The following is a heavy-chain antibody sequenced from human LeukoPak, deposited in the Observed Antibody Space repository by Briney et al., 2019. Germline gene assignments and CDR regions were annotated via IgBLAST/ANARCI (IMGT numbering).Heavy chain of an antibody. CDR2: INHSGGT. V-gene: IGHV4-34*01. CDR1: GGSFSGYY. CDR3: AISDTAMVTGFDY. D-gene: IGHD5-18*01. J-gene: IGHJ4*02. Sequence: SETLSLTCAVYGGSFSGYYWSWIRQPPGKGLEWIGEINHSGGTNYNPSLKSRVTISVDTSKNQFSLKLSSVTAADTAVYYCAISDTAMVTGFDYWGQGTLVTVSS.